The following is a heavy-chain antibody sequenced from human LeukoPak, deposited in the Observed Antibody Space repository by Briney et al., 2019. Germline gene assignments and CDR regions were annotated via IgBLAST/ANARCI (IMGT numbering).Heavy chain of an antibody. D-gene: IGHD3-16*01. CDR3: ARANPPYYDYVWGRYYYMDV. CDR2: IYYSGST. J-gene: IGHJ6*03. V-gene: IGHV4-39*07. Sequence: KPSETLSLTCTVSGGSISSSSYYWGWIRQPPGKGLEWIGSIYYSGSTYYNPSLKSRVTISVDTSKNQFSLKLSSVTAADTAVYYCARANPPYYDYVWGRYYYMDVWGKGTTVTVSS. CDR1: GGSISSSSYY.